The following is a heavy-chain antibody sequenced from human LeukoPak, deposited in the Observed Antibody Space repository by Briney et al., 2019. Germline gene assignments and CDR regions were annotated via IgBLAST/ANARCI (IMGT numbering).Heavy chain of an antibody. CDR2: IKQDGSEK. V-gene: IGHV3-7*01. Sequence: GSLRLSCAASGFTFSSYWMSWVRQAPGKGLEWVANIKQDGSEKYYVDSGKGRFTISRDNAKNSLYLQMNSLRAEDTAVYYCARCHGSGSYMNYWGQGTLVTVSS. J-gene: IGHJ4*02. CDR1: GFTFSSYW. D-gene: IGHD3-10*01. CDR3: ARCHGSGSYMNY.